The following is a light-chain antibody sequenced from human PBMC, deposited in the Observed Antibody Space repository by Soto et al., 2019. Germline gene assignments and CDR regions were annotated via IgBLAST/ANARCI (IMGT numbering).Light chain of an antibody. CDR3: SSYTTITTRV. V-gene: IGLV2-14*03. J-gene: IGLJ1*01. Sequence: QSALTQPASVSGSPGQSITISCTGTSSDVGAYDFVSWYQQPPDKAPKLMIYEVSNRPSGVSHRFSGSKSVNTATLTISGLQAVDEADYYCSSYTTITTRVFGTGTKVT. CDR2: EVS. CDR1: SSDVGAYDF.